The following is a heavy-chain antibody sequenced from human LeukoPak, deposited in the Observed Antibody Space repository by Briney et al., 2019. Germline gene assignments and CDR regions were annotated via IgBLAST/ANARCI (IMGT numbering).Heavy chain of an antibody. CDR1: GGSISSYC. J-gene: IGHJ3*02. CDR2: IYYSGST. CDR3: ARNIVGATAWFSEADAFDI. V-gene: IGHV4-59*07. Sequence: SDTLSRTCTVCGGSISSYCWSWLQKPPGKGLDWIGCIYYSGSTNYNPSLKSRVTISVDTSKIQFSLKLSSVTAADTAVYYCARNIVGATAWFSEADAFDIWGQGTMVTVSS. D-gene: IGHD1-26*01.